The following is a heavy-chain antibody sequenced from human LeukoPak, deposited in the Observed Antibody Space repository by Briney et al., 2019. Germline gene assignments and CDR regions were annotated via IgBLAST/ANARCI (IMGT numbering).Heavy chain of an antibody. CDR3: ARDNGYFSIDY. V-gene: IGHV3-7*01. J-gene: IGHJ4*02. CDR2: IKQDESQK. D-gene: IGHD3-22*01. CDR1: GFTLSSYW. Sequence: PGGSLRLSCAASGFTLSSYWMTWARQAPGKGLEWVANIKQDESQKYYGDSVRGRFTISRDNAQNSLYLQMNSLRAEDTAVYYCARDNGYFSIDYWGPGTLVTVSS.